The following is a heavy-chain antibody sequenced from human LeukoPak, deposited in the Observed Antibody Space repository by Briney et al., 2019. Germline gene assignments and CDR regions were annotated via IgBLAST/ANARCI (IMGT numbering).Heavy chain of an antibody. D-gene: IGHD3-10*01. CDR1: GFTFSSYG. CDR3: TTDEYSIWFGELSDAFDI. J-gene: IGHJ3*02. V-gene: IGHV3-30*02. Sequence: GGSLGLSCAASGFTFSSYGMHWVRQAPGMGLEWVAFIRYDGSNKYYADSVKGRFTISRDNSKNTLYLQMNSLKTEDTAVYYCTTDEYSIWFGELSDAFDIWGQGTMVTVSS. CDR2: IRYDGSNK.